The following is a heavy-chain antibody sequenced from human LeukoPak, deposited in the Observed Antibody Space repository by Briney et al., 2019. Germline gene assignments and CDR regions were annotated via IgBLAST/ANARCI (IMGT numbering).Heavy chain of an antibody. CDR2: ISTYNSNI. V-gene: IGHV1-18*01. D-gene: IGHD2-2*01. CDR3: TRGRLPADAFDV. J-gene: IGHJ3*01. CDR1: GYTFTTVG. Sequence: ASVKVSCKASGYTFTTVGFTWVRQAPGQGLEWLGWISTYNSNINYAQNLQDRLTLTTDTSTSTAYMELSSLRFDDTAMYYCTRGRLPADAFDVWGQGTFVTVSS.